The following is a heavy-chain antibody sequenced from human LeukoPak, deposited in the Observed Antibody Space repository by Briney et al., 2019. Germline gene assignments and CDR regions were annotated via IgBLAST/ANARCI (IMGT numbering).Heavy chain of an antibody. Sequence: ASVKVSCKASGYTFTSYDINWVRQATGQGLEWMGWMNPNSGNTGYAQKFQGRVTITRNTSLSTAYMELSSLRSEDTAVYCCARVRSSRPYYYYYMDVWGKGTTVTVS. J-gene: IGHJ6*03. V-gene: IGHV1-8*03. D-gene: IGHD6-6*01. CDR2: MNPNSGNT. CDR1: GYTFTSYD. CDR3: ARVRSSRPYYYYYMDV.